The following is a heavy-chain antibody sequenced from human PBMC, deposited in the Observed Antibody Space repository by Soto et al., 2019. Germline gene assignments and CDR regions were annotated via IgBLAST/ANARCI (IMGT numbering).Heavy chain of an antibody. CDR3: ARDNYGDYLLGY. J-gene: IGHJ4*02. CDR2: ISSSTNTI. CDR1: GFTFSSYS. V-gene: IGHV3-48*01. D-gene: IGHD4-17*01. Sequence: EVQLVESGGGLVQPGGSLRLYCAASGFTFSSYSMNWVRQAPGKGLEWVSYISSSTNTIYYADSVKGRFTISRDNANNSLYLQMNYLRAEDTAVYYCARDNYGDYLLGYWGQGTLVTVSS.